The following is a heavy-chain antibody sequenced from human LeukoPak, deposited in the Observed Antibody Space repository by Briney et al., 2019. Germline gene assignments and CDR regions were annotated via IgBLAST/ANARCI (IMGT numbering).Heavy chain of an antibody. V-gene: IGHV3-48*03. Sequence: GGSLRLSCAAAGFSFSSYEMNWVRQAPGKGLEWVSYIDATSGTIHYGDSVKGRFTISRDNAKNSLYLQMNSLRVEDTAVYYSARDATVGVPGTLYFDHWGQGILVTVSS. J-gene: IGHJ4*02. CDR1: GFSFSSYE. D-gene: IGHD6-19*01. CDR3: ARDATVGVPGTLYFDH. CDR2: IDATSGTI.